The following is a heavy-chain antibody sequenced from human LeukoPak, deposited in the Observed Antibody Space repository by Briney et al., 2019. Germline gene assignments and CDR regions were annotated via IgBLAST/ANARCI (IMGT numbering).Heavy chain of an antibody. CDR3: ARAEYYYDSSGYEN. CDR1: GYTFTGYY. V-gene: IGHV1-2*06. J-gene: IGHJ4*02. CDR2: INPNSGGT. Sequence: GASVKVSCKASGYTFTGYYMHWVRQAPGQGLEWMGRINPNSGGTNYAQKFQGRVTMTRDTSISTAYMELSRLRSDDTAVYYCARAEYYYDSSGYENWGQGTLVTVS. D-gene: IGHD3-22*01.